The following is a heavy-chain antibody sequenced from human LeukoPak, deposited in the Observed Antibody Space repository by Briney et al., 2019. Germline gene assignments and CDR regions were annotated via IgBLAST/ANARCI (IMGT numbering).Heavy chain of an antibody. CDR2: IYPGDSDT. CDR1: GYYFTSYW. CDR3: ARSLSSGWSDVFDI. Sequence: GESLKISCKGSGYYFTSYWIGWVRQLPGKGLQWMGIIYPGDSDTRYYPSFQGQGTISADKSINTAYLQWSSLKASDTAMYYCARSLSSGWSDVFDIRGQGTMVTASS. V-gene: IGHV5-51*01. J-gene: IGHJ3*02. D-gene: IGHD6-19*01.